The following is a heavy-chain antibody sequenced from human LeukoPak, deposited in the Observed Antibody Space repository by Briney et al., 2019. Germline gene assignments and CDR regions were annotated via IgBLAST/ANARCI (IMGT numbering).Heavy chain of an antibody. Sequence: PSETLSLTCTVSGGSISSYYWSWIRQPPGKGLEWIGYIYYSGSTNYNPSLKSQVTISVDTSKNQFSLKLSSVTAADTAVYYCARGGPYWYFDLWGRGTLVTVSS. V-gene: IGHV4-59*01. CDR3: ARGGPYWYFDL. J-gene: IGHJ2*01. CDR2: IYYSGST. CDR1: GGSISSYY.